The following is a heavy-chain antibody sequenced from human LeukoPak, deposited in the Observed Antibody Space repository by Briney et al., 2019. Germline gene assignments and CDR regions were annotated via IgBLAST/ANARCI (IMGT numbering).Heavy chain of an antibody. Sequence: SETLSLTCTASGGSISSYYWSWIRQPAGKGLEWIGRIYTSGSTNYNPSLKSRVTMSVDTSKNQFSLKLSSVTAADTAVYYCARGPGVAGTAHYYMDVWGKGTTVTVSS. CDR1: GGSISSYY. CDR2: IYTSGST. CDR3: ARGPGVAGTAHYYMDV. D-gene: IGHD6-19*01. V-gene: IGHV4-4*07. J-gene: IGHJ6*03.